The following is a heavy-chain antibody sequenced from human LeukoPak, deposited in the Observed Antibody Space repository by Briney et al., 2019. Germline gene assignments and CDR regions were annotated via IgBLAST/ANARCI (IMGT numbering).Heavy chain of an antibody. D-gene: IGHD6-19*01. J-gene: IGHJ4*02. V-gene: IGHV3-7*04. CDR1: GFTFSSYW. CDR3: ARDTYSSGWYGYFDY. CDR2: IKQDGSEK. Sequence: PGGSLRLSCAASGFTFSSYWMSWVRQAPGKGLEWVANIKQDGSEKYYVDSAKGRFTISRDNAKNSLYLQMNSLRAEDTAVYYCARDTYSSGWYGYFDYWGQGTLVTVSS.